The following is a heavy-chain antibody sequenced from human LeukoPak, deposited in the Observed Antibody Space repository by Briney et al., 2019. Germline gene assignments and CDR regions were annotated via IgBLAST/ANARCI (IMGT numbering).Heavy chain of an antibody. V-gene: IGHV1-2*02. CDR3: ASGGGSCYPACYYYYGMDV. CDR1: GYTFTGYY. J-gene: IGHJ6*02. Sequence: ASVKVSCKASGYTFTGYYMHWVRQAPGQGLEWMGWINPNSGGTNYAQKFQGGVTMTRDTSISTAYMELSRLRSDDTAVYYCASGGGSCYPACYYYYGMDVWGQGTTVTVSS. CDR2: INPNSGGT. D-gene: IGHD2-15*01.